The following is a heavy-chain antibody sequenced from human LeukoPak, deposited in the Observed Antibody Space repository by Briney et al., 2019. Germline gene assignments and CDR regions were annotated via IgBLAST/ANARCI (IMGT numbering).Heavy chain of an antibody. CDR2: IYHSGST. J-gene: IGHJ4*02. CDR1: GYSISSGYY. CDR3: ARVTAMVSFDY. V-gene: IGHV4-38-2*02. D-gene: IGHD5-18*01. Sequence: SETLSLTCTVSGYSISSGYYWGWIRQPPGKGLEWIGSIYHSGSTYYNPSLKSRVTISVDTSKNQFSLKLSSVTAADTAVYYCARVTAMVSFDYWGQGTLVTVSS.